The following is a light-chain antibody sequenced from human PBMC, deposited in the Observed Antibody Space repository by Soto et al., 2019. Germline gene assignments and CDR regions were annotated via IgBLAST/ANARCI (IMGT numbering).Light chain of an antibody. J-gene: IGKJ4*01. CDR2: ATS. CDR1: QGIAPY. V-gene: IGKV1-27*01. CDR3: QKYNSAPLT. Sequence: DVQMTQSPSSLSAFVGDRVTITCRASQGIAPYLAWFQQKPGKVPKLLIYATSTLQSGVPSRFIGSGSETDFTLTINSLQPEDVGTYYCQKYNSAPLTFGGGTKVEIK.